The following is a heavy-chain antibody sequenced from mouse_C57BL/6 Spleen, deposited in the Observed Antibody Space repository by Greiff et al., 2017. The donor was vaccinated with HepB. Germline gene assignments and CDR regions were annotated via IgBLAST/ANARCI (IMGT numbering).Heavy chain of an antibody. D-gene: IGHD6-5*01. CDR3: TIYAG. CDR2: IDPETGGT. V-gene: IGHV1-15*01. Sequence: VKLVESGAELVRPGASVTLSCKASGYTFTDYEMHWVKQTPVHGLEWIGAIDPETGGTAYNQKFKGKAILTADKSSSTAYMELRSLTSEDSAVYYCTIYAGWGQGTLVTVSA. J-gene: IGHJ3*01. CDR1: GYTFTDYE.